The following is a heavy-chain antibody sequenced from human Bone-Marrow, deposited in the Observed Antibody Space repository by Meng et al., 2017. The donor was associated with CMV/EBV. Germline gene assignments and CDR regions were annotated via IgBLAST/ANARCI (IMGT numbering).Heavy chain of an antibody. D-gene: IGHD2-15*01. CDR1: GFKFRCDA. V-gene: IGHV3-30-3*02. Sequence: GFKFRCDAMHWVRQDPCKGLEWVAVISYDGSNKYYADSVKGRFTISRDNSKNTLYLQMNSLRAEDTAVYYCANLGYCSGGSCYHGLYWGQGTLVTVSS. CDR3: ANLGYCSGGSCYHGLY. J-gene: IGHJ4*02. CDR2: ISYDGSNK.